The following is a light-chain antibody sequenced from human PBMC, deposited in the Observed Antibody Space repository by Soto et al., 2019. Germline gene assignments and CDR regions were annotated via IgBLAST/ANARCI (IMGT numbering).Light chain of an antibody. J-gene: IGKJ4*01. Sequence: EIVMTQSPPSLPLARGRIANISCRASQSVGSNLAWYQQKPGQAPRLLIYDASNRATGIPARFSGSGSGTDFTLTISSLEPEDFAVYYCQQRSNFPLTFGGGTKVDIK. CDR3: QQRSNFPLT. CDR2: DAS. V-gene: IGKV3-11*01. CDR1: QSVGSN.